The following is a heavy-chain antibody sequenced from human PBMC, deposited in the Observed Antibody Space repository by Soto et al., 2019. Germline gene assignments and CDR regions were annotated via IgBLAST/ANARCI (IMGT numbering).Heavy chain of an antibody. CDR2: ISYDGSNK. J-gene: IGHJ6*02. V-gene: IGHV3-30-3*01. CDR3: ARDGATAYYYYGMDV. Sequence: QVQLVESGGGVVQPGRSLRLSCAASGFTFSSYAMHWVRQAPGKGLEWVAVISYDGSNKYYADSVKGRFTISRDNSXXPLYLQMNSLRAEDTAVYYCARDGATAYYYYGMDVWGQGTTVTVSS. D-gene: IGHD5-12*01. CDR1: GFTFSSYA.